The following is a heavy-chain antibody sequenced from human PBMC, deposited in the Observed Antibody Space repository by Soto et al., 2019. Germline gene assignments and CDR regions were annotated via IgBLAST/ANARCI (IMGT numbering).Heavy chain of an antibody. CDR1: GYTFTSYG. CDR3: AAGSGYDFYFDY. J-gene: IGHJ4*02. CDR2: ISAYNGNT. D-gene: IGHD5-12*01. Sequence: QVQLVQSGAEVKKPGASEKVSCKASGYTFTSYGVTWVRQAPGQGLEWMGWISAYNGNTNYAQHLQGRVTMTTDTSTNTAYMELRSLRSDDTAVYYCAAGSGYDFYFDYWGQGTLVTVSS. V-gene: IGHV1-18*01.